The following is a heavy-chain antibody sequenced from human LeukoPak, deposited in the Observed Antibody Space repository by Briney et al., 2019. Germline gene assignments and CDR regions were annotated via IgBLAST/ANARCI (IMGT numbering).Heavy chain of an antibody. V-gene: IGHV3-53*01. J-gene: IGHJ4*02. CDR2: IYSGGST. D-gene: IGHD3-22*01. Sequence: GGSLRLSCAASGFTVSSNYMSWVRQAPGKGPEWVSVIYSGGSTYYADSVKGRFTISRDNSKNTLYLQMNSLRAEDTAVYYCARGSPYYYDSSGYVDYWGQGTLVTVSS. CDR1: GFTVSSNY. CDR3: ARGSPYYYDSSGYVDY.